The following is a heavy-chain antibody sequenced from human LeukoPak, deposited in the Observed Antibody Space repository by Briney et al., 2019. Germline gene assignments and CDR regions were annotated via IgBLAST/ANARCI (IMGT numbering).Heavy chain of an antibody. CDR1: GFTFSSYG. CDR3: AELGITMIGGV. Sequence: GGTLRLSCAASGFTFSSYGMSWVRQAPGKGLEWVSYISSSGSTIYYADSVKGRFTISRDNAKNSLYLQMNSLRAEDTAVYYCAELGITMIGGVWGKGTTVTIS. J-gene: IGHJ6*03. D-gene: IGHD3-10*02. CDR2: ISSSGSTI. V-gene: IGHV3-48*04.